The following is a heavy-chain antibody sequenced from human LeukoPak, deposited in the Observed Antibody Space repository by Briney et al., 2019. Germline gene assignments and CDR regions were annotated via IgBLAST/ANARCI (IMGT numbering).Heavy chain of an antibody. J-gene: IGHJ4*02. CDR1: GGSSSSSRYY. D-gene: IGHD3-3*01. V-gene: IGHV4-39*01. CDR3: ARAESGPTAFFDY. Sequence: SETLSLSCTVSGGSSSSSRYYWGWIRQPPGKGLEWIGSIYYSGSTYYNPSLKSRVTISVDTSKNQFSLKLSSVTAADTAVYYCARAESGPTAFFDYWGQGTLVTVSS. CDR2: IYYSGST.